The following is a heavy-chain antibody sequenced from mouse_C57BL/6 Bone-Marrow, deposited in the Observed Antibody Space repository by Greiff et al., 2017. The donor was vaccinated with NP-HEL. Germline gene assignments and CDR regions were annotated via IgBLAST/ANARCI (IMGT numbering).Heavy chain of an antibody. CDR2: SRNKANDYTT. CDR3: ASDGDYDYVEDRFAY. J-gene: IGHJ3*01. V-gene: IGHV7-1*01. CDR1: GFTFSDFY. D-gene: IGHD2-4*01. Sequence: EVQLVESGGGLVQSGRSLRLSCATSGFTFSDFYMEWVRQAPGKGLEWIAASRNKANDYTTEYSASVQGRFIVSRDTSQSILYHHMNALRAEDTAIYYCASDGDYDYVEDRFAYWGQGTLVTVSA.